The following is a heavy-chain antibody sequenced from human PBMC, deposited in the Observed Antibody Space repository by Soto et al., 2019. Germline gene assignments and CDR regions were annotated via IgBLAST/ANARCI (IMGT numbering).Heavy chain of an antibody. V-gene: IGHV1-3*01. J-gene: IGHJ3*01. CDR1: GYTFTSYA. D-gene: IGHD3-9*01. CDR2: INAGNGNT. CDR3: ARFDVYDILTVYYWGEVFDF. Sequence: ASVKVSCKASGYTFTSYAMHWVRQAPGQRLEWMGWINAGNGNTKYSQKFQGRVTITRDTSASTAYMELSSLRSEDTAVYYCARFDVYDILTVYYWGEVFDFWGKGTMVTVSS.